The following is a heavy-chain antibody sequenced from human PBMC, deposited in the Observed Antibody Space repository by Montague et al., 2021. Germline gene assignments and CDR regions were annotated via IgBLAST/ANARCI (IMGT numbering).Heavy chain of an antibody. Sequence: SRSLSCAASGFTFNNYFMSWFRQAPGKGLEWVSYVGTSSSFTRYADSVKGRFTISRDNAMNSLYLQMTAVRGEDTAVYYCARVGLTVAAGMIDYWGQGTLVTVSS. J-gene: IGHJ4*02. CDR3: ARVGLTVAAGMIDY. CDR1: GFTFNNYF. D-gene: IGHD6-13*01. CDR2: VGTSSSFT. V-gene: IGHV3-11*06.